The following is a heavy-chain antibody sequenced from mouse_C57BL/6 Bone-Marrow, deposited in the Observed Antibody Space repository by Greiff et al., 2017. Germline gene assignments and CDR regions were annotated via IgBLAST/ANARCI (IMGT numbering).Heavy chain of an antibody. CDR2: IYPGSGCT. J-gene: IGHJ2*01. CDR1: GYTFTSYW. D-gene: IGHD1-1*02. CDR3: AREGALWPLDY. V-gene: IGHV1-55*01. Sequence: VQLQQPGAELVKPGASVKMSCKASGYTFTSYWITWVKQRPGQGLEWIGDIYPGSGCTNYNEKFKSKATLTVDTSSSTADMQLSSLTSEDSAVYYCAREGALWPLDYWGQGTTLTVSS.